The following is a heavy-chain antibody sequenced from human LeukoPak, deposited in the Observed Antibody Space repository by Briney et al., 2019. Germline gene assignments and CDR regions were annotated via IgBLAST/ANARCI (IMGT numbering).Heavy chain of an antibody. V-gene: IGHV3-9*01. CDR3: AKDNYAS. Sequence: GRSLRLSCAASGFTFDDYAMHWVRQAPGKGLEWGSGISWNSGSIGYADSVKGRFTISRDNAKNSLYLQMNSLRAEDTALYYCAKDNYASWGQGTLVTVSS. CDR2: ISWNSGSI. CDR1: GFTFDDYA. J-gene: IGHJ5*02. D-gene: IGHD4-17*01.